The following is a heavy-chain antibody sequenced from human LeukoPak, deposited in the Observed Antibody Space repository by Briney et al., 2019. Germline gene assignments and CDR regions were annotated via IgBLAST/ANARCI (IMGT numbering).Heavy chain of an antibody. J-gene: IGHJ4*02. Sequence: GGSLRLSCAASGFTFSTYAMSWVRQAPGKGLEWVSSISGSSSYIYYADSVKGRFTISRDNAKNSLYLQMNSLRAEDTAVYYCARDSWMAPQNLFDYWGQGTLVTVSS. V-gene: IGHV3-21*01. D-gene: IGHD5-24*01. CDR1: GFTFSTYA. CDR2: ISGSSSYI. CDR3: ARDSWMAPQNLFDY.